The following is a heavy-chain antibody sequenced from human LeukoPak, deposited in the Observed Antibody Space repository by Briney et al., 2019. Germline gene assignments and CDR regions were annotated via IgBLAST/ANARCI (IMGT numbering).Heavy chain of an antibody. V-gene: IGHV3-7*03. J-gene: IGHJ6*02. CDR3: ARDYGRSRDYGMDV. Sequence: GGSLRLSCAASGFTFSNYWMSWVRQAPGKGLEWVANIKQDGGEKYYVDSVKGRFTISRDNAMNSLCLQMNSLKAEDTAVYYCARDYGRSRDYGMDVWGQGTTVTVSS. CDR1: GFTFSNYW. D-gene: IGHD3-10*01. CDR2: IKQDGGEK.